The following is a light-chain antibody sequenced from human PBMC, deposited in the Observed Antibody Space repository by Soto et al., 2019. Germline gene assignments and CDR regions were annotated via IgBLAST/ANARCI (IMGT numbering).Light chain of an antibody. Sequence: QSVLTQPASVSGSPGQSITISCTGTSSVVGGYNYMSWYQHLPGEAPKLMIFEVTMRPSGFNNRFSGSKSGNTASLTISGLQAEDEAAYFCNSYPYTSNYVLGSGTKVTVL. CDR2: EVT. J-gene: IGLJ1*01. V-gene: IGLV2-14*01. CDR1: SSVVGGYNY. CDR3: NSYPYTSNYV.